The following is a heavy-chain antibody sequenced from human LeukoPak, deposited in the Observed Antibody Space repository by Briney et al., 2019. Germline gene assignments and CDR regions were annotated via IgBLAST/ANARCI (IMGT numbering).Heavy chain of an antibody. Sequence: GGSLRLSCAASGFTFSSYSMNWVRQAPGKGLEWVSYISSSSNYINYADSVKGRFTISRDNAKNSLYLQMNSLRAEDTAVYYCGRGDYGDYFIPNYYYGMDVWGKGTRVTVS. CDR2: ISSSSNYI. CDR3: GRGDYGDYFIPNYYYGMDV. V-gene: IGHV3-21*01. J-gene: IGHJ6*04. CDR1: GFTFSSYS. D-gene: IGHD4-17*01.